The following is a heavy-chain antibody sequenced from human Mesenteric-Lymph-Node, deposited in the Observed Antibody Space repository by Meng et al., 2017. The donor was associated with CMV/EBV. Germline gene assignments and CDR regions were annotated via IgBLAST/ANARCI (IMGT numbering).Heavy chain of an antibody. Sequence: VQLHQVGAGLLKPSETPSVTCAVYGGSFSGYYWNWIRQSPEKGLEWIGEINHSGSTTYNPSFTSRIIISVDTSTNQISLNMSSVTAADTAVYYCARGSSYDILTGYFDYWGQGALVTVSS. D-gene: IGHD3-9*01. CDR2: INHSGST. CDR1: GGSFSGYY. J-gene: IGHJ4*02. V-gene: IGHV4-34*01. CDR3: ARGSSYDILTGYFDY.